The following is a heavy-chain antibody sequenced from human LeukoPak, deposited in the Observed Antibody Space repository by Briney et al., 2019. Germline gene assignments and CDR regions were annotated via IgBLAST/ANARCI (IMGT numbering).Heavy chain of an antibody. CDR2: ISSSGSTK. V-gene: IGHV3-48*03. CDR3: ARDKVQGSEWGSNFDY. CDR1: GFTFSSYE. D-gene: IGHD2-15*01. J-gene: IGHJ4*02. Sequence: PGGSLRLSCAASGFTFSSYEMNWVRLAPGKGLEWVSYISSSGSTKYYADSVKGRFTISRDNAKNSLYLQMNSLRAEDTAVYYCARDKVQGSEWGSNFDYWGQGTLVTVSS.